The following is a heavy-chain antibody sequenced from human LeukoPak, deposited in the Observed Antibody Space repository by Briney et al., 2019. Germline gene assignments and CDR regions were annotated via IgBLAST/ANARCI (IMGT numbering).Heavy chain of an antibody. Sequence: PGGSLRLSCAASGFTFSSYAMSWVRQAPGKGLEWVSGISGSGGSTYYADSVKGRFTISRDNSKNTLYLQMNSLRAEDTAVYYCATLSSRVRGVTPDYWGQGTLVTVSS. D-gene: IGHD3-10*01. J-gene: IGHJ4*02. V-gene: IGHV3-23*01. CDR2: ISGSGGST. CDR1: GFTFSSYA. CDR3: ATLSSRVRGVTPDY.